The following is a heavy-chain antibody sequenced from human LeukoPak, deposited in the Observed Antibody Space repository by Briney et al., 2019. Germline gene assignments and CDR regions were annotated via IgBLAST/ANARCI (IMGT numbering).Heavy chain of an antibody. Sequence: RSSETLSLTCAVYGGSFSGYYWSWIRQPPGKGLEWIGEINHSGSTNYNPSLKSRVTISVDTSKNQFSLKLSSVTAADTAVYYCARVYYYYMDVWGKGTTVIVSS. CDR1: GGSFSGYY. CDR3: ARVYYYYMDV. V-gene: IGHV4-34*01. J-gene: IGHJ6*03. CDR2: INHSGST.